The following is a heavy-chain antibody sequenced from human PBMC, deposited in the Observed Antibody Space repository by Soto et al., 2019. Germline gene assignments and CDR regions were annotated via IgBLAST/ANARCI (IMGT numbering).Heavy chain of an antibody. J-gene: IGHJ5*02. CDR3: AKNQGVELVPLATVDWFDP. Sequence: LRLSCAASGFIFENFGMSWVRQAPGKGLEWISSISGSGFKKYYADSVKGRFTISRDNSKSTVYLELNNLSAEDTAVYHCAKNQGVELVPLATVDWFDPWGQGSVVTVS. V-gene: IGHV3-23*01. CDR1: GFIFENFG. CDR2: ISGSGFKK. D-gene: IGHD1-26*01.